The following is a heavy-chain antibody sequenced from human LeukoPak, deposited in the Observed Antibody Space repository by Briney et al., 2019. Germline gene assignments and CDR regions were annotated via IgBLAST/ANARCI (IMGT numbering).Heavy chain of an antibody. J-gene: IGHJ4*02. V-gene: IGHV3-23*01. D-gene: IGHD1-14*01. CDR2: ISGSGGST. CDR1: GFAFSSYA. Sequence: GGSLRLSCAASGFAFSSYAMSWVRQAPGKGLEWVGAISGSGGSTYDADSVKGRFTISRDNSKNTRYLQMNSLSAEDTAVYYCAKALTGYPAYYFDYWGQGTLVTVSS. CDR3: AKALTGYPAYYFDY.